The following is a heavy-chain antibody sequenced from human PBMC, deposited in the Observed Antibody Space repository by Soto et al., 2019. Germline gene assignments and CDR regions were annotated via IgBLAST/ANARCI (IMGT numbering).Heavy chain of an antibody. V-gene: IGHV3-23*01. CDR2: ISGSGGST. D-gene: IGHD1-26*01. CDR1: GFTFSSYA. CDR3: AKRGSGSYFDY. Sequence: EVQLLESGGGLVQPGGSLRLSCAASGFTFSSYAMNWVRQAPGKGLEWVSVISGSGGSTYYADSVKGRFTISRDNSKNTLSLQMNSLRAEDTAVYYCAKRGSGSYFDYWGQGTLVTVSS. J-gene: IGHJ4*02.